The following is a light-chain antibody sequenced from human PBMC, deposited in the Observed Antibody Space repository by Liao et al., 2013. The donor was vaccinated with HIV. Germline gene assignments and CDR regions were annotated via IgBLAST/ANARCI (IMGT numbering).Light chain of an antibody. CDR2: QDN. J-gene: IGLJ1*01. V-gene: IGLV3-21*01. CDR1: NIGDKS. Sequence: SNVLTQPPSVSVAPGQTARITCGGDNIGDKSVHWYQQRPGQSPVLLICQDNKRPSGIPERFSGSNSGNTATLTISGTQAMDEADYYCQVWDTTTDHLYVFGSGTKVTVL. CDR3: QVWDTTTDHLYV.